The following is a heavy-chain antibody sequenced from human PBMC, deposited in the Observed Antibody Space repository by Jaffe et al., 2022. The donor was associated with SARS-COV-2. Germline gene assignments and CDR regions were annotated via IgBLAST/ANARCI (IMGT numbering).Heavy chain of an antibody. V-gene: IGHV4-59*01. CDR1: GGSISSYY. CDR3: ARDGRYYYDSSGYENYYYLDWYFDL. D-gene: IGHD3-22*01. Sequence: QVQLQESGPGLVKPSETLSLTCTVSGGSISSYYWSWIRQPPGKGLEWIGYIYYSGSTNYNPSLKSRVTISVDTSKNQFSLKLSSVTAADTAVYYCARDGRYYYDSSGYENYYYLDWYFDLWGRGTLVTVSS. CDR2: IYYSGST. J-gene: IGHJ2*01.